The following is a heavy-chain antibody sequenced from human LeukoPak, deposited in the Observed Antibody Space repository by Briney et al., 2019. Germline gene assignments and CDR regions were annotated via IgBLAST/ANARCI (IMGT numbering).Heavy chain of an antibody. CDR1: GFTFSDYR. J-gene: IGHJ4*02. D-gene: IGHD2-2*01. V-gene: IGHV3-7*01. CDR3: ANHLACGSTSCPPFDS. Sequence: PGGSLRLSCAASGFTFSDYRMNWVRQAPGKGLEWVASIKNDGTKMYYVDSLKSRFTISRDNSKNSLDLQMNSLRAEDTAVYYCANHLACGSTSCPPFDSWGQGTLVTVSS. CDR2: IKNDGTKM.